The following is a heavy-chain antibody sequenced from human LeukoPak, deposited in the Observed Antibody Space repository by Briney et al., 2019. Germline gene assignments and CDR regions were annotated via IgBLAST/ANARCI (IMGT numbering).Heavy chain of an antibody. V-gene: IGHV3-7*01. Sequence: GGSLRLSCAASGFSFGSHPMNWVRQAPGKGLEWVANIKEDGDVKYYVDSVKGRFTVSRDHAKNSVYLQMNSLRAEDAAVYYCARDQNFQHWGKWALLTVSS. CDR2: IKEDGDVK. CDR1: GFSFGSHP. J-gene: IGHJ1*01. CDR3: ARDQNFQH.